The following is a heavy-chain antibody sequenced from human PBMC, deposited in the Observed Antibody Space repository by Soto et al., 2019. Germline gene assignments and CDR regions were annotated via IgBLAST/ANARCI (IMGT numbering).Heavy chain of an antibody. V-gene: IGHV4-34*01. CDR1: DGPFSDYS. J-gene: IGHJ4*02. D-gene: IGHD3-16*01. CDR2: INHSGSS. CDR3: ARGQAGWLQFWGFDH. Sequence: QVQLQQWGAGLLKPSETLSLTCAVYDGPFSDYSWHWIRQPPGKGLEWNGEINHSGSSNYNPSLNSRVTISVDTSKSQFSLNLNSVTAADTAVYYGARGQAGWLQFWGFDHWGQGTLVTFSS.